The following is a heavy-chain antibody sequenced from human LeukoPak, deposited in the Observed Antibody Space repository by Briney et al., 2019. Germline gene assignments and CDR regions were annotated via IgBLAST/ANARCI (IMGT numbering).Heavy chain of an antibody. D-gene: IGHD5-18*01. CDR2: ISYDGSNK. CDR3: ARLQEPYEQWLPFDY. CDR1: GFTFSSYA. V-gene: IGHV3-30-3*01. J-gene: IGHJ4*02. Sequence: PGGSLRLSCAASGFTFSSYAMHWVRQAPGKGLEWVAVISYDGSNKYFADSMKGRFTISRDNSKNSLSLQLNSLRAEDTAIYYCARLQEPYEQWLPFDYWGQGTLVTVSS.